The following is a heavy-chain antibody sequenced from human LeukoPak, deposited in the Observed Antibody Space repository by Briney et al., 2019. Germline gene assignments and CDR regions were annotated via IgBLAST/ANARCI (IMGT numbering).Heavy chain of an antibody. CDR3: ARGPYDYVWGSYRYPFDY. Sequence: SETLSLTCAVYGGSFSGYYWSWIRQPPGKGLEWIGEINHSGSTNYNPSLKSRVTISVDTSKNQFSLKLSSVTAADTAVYYCARGPYDYVWGSYRYPFDYWGQGTLVTVSS. V-gene: IGHV4-34*01. CDR1: GGSFSGYY. CDR2: INHSGST. J-gene: IGHJ4*02. D-gene: IGHD3-16*02.